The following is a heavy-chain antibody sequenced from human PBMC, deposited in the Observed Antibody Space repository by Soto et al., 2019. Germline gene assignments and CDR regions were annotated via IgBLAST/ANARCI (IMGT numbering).Heavy chain of an antibody. D-gene: IGHD2-2*01. V-gene: IGHV3-23*05. J-gene: IGHJ4*02. CDR2: IDKSGGDT. Sequence: PGGSLRLSCAASGFTFTNYLMTWVRQAPGKGLEWVSSIDKSGGDTYYADSVKGRFTISRDNSKNTLYLQMNGLRAEDTALYYCAKDTYSRSWYFWGQGXLVTVSS. CDR3: AKDTYSRSWYF. CDR1: GFTFTNYL.